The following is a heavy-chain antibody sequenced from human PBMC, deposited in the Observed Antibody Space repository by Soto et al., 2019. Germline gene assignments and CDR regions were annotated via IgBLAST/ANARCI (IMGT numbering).Heavy chain of an antibody. J-gene: IGHJ4*02. Sequence: LGGSLRLSCAASGFGFSNYEMNWVRQAPGKGLEWVSYITSSGGATMYADSVKGRFTISRDNAKDSLYLQMNSLRVEDTAVYYCARGDCKTSCYIGFWGQGALVTVSS. D-gene: IGHD2-2*02. V-gene: IGHV3-48*03. CDR1: GFGFSNYE. CDR2: ITSSGGAT. CDR3: ARGDCKTSCYIGF.